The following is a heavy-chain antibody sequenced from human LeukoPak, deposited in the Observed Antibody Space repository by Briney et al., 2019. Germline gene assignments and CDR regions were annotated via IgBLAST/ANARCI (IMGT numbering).Heavy chain of an antibody. CDR2: IYYSGTT. J-gene: IGHJ6*02. CDR1: GGSISSYY. CDR3: ARGGSGTYYYGMDV. V-gene: IGHV4-59*12. Sequence: SETLSLTCTVSGGSISSYYWSWIRQPPGKGLEWIGYIYYSGTTNYNPSLKSRVTISVDTSKNQFSLKLSSVTAADTAVYYCARGGSGTYYYGMDVWGQGTTVTVSS. D-gene: IGHD3-10*01.